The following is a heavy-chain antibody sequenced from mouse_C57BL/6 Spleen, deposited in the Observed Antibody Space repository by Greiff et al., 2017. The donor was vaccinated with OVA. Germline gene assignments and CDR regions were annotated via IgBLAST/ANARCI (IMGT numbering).Heavy chain of an antibody. D-gene: IGHD2-4*01. CDR3: ARGYDYEGFAY. Sequence: EVQLQQSVAELVRPGASVKLSCKASGFNIKNTYMHWVKQRPEQGLEWIGRIDPADGNTKYAPKFQGKATITADTSSNTAYLQLSILASEDTSIYYCARGYDYEGFAYWGQGTLVTVSA. V-gene: IGHV14-3*01. J-gene: IGHJ3*01. CDR2: IDPADGNT. CDR1: GFNIKNTY.